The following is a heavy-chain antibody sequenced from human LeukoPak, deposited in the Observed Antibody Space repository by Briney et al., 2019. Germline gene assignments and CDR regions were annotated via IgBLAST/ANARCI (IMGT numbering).Heavy chain of an antibody. CDR1: GHTFTSYG. V-gene: IGHV1-18*01. CDR2: ISAYNGNT. D-gene: IGHD2-2*02. J-gene: IGHJ6*02. CDR3: ARVPGRYCSSTSCYISLIPSYGMDV. Sequence: GASVKVSCKASGHTFTSYGISWVRQAPGQGLEWMGWISAYNGNTNYAQKLQGRVTMTTDTSTSTAYMELRSLRSDDTAVYYCARVPGRYCSSTSCYISLIPSYGMDVWGQGTTVTVSS.